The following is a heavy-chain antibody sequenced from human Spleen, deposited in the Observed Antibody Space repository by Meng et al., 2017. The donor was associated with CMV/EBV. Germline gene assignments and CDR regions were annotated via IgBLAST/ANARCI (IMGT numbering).Heavy chain of an antibody. Sequence: GYTFGDYFVHWVRPAPGHGLEWMRWISPRSGDTDYAQQFQGRVAITRDTAISATYMELRRLRSDDTALYYCARCNCYFDSSGPVDPWGQGTLVTVSS. J-gene: IGHJ5*02. V-gene: IGHV1-2*02. CDR2: ISPRSGDT. CDR1: GYTFGDYF. D-gene: IGHD3-22*01. CDR3: ARCNCYFDSSGPVDP.